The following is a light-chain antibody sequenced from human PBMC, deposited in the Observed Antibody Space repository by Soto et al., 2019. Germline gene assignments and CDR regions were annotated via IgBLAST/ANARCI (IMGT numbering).Light chain of an antibody. J-gene: IGLJ2*01. CDR1: SSDVGGYNY. CDR3: SSYAGRNNLV. Sequence: QSALTQPPSASGSPGQSVTISCTGTSSDVGGYNYVSWYQQHPGKAPKLMIYEVSKRPSGVPDRFSGSKSGNTASLTVSGLQDDDEADYYCSSYAGRNNLVFGGGTKLTVL. V-gene: IGLV2-8*01. CDR2: EVS.